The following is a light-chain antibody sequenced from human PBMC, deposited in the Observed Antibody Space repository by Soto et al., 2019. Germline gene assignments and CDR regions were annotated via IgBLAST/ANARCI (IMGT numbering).Light chain of an antibody. J-gene: IGKJ4*01. Sequence: EIVMTQSPATLSVSPGERATLSCRASQSVSGNFSWYQQKPGQAPRLLISSASTRATGIPARFSGSGSGTAFTLTIISLQAEDVVVYYCQQYNNCPPLTFGGGTKVEIK. CDR3: QQYNNCPPLT. CDR2: SAS. CDR1: QSVSGN. V-gene: IGKV3-15*01.